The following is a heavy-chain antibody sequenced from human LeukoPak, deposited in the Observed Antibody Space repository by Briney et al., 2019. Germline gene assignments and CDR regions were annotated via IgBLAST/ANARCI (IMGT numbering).Heavy chain of an antibody. Sequence: PPGGSLRLSCAASGFTVSSNYMSWVRQAPGKGLEWVSVIYSGGSTYYADSVKGRFTISRDNSKNTLYLQMKSLRAENTAVYYCARTDETAPAEDFQHWGQGTLVSVSS. CDR1: GFTVSSNY. D-gene: IGHD2-21*02. V-gene: IGHV3-53*01. J-gene: IGHJ1*01. CDR2: IYSGGST. CDR3: ARTDETAPAEDFQH.